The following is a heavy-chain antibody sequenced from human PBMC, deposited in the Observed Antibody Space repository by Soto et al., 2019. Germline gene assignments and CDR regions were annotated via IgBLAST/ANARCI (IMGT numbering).Heavy chain of an antibody. CDR1: GGSISSSSYY. CDR3: ARHSTPFYYGSEYYFDY. V-gene: IGHV4-39*01. J-gene: IGHJ4*02. CDR2: IYYSGST. D-gene: IGHD3-10*01. Sequence: QLQLQESGPGLVKPSETLSLTCTVSGGSISSSSYYWGWIRQPPGKGLEWIGSIYYSGSTYYNPSLKSRVTISVDTSKNQFSLKLSSVTAADTAVYYCARHSTPFYYGSEYYFDYWGQGTLVTVSS.